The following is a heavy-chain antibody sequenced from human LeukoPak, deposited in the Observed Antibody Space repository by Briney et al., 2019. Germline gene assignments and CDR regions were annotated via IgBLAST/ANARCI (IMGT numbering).Heavy chain of an antibody. V-gene: IGHV4-59*01. J-gene: IGHJ4*02. Sequence: SETLSLTRTVSGDSISSYYWRWIRQPPGKALEYIGYIHYSGSTNYNPSLKSRVTMSVDTSKKQFSLKLSSVTAADTAVYYCTRGSSWYDYWGQGTLVSVSS. CDR2: IHYSGST. D-gene: IGHD6-13*01. CDR1: GDSISSYY. CDR3: TRGSSWYDY.